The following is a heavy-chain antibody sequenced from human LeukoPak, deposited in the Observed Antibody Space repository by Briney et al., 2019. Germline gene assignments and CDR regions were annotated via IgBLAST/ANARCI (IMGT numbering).Heavy chain of an antibody. V-gene: IGHV1-18*01. D-gene: IGHD4-23*01. CDR2: ISAYNGNT. Sequence: ASVKVSCKASGYTFTSYGISWVRQAPGQGLEWMGWISAYNGNTKYAQKLQGRVTMTTDTSTSTAYMELRSLRSDDTAVYYCARDPGMVTTPYYYGMDVWGQGTTVTVSS. CDR1: GYTFTSYG. J-gene: IGHJ6*02. CDR3: ARDPGMVTTPYYYGMDV.